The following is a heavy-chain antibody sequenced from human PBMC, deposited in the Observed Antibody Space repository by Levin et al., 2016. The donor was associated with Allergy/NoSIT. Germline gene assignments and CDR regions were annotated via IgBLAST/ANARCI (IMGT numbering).Heavy chain of an antibody. Sequence: GGSLRLSCAASGYTFSRYTMNWVRQAPGKGLEWVASISSGSNYMYYGHSVKGRFTISRDNDKNLLYLQMNSLRAEDTAVYYCARDWAQEVGRPGGPEYWGQGTLVTVSS. J-gene: IGHJ4*02. CDR3: ARDWAQEVGRPGGPEY. CDR2: ISSGSNYM. D-gene: IGHD1-14*01. CDR1: GYTFSRYT. V-gene: IGHV3-21*01.